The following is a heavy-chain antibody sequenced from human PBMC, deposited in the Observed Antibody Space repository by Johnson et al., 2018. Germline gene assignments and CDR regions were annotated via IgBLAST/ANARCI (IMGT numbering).Heavy chain of an antibody. CDR3: ASRPAHAIYYAVFDF. CDR1: GYSFTSFD. CDR2: MTPNSDNT. V-gene: IGHV1-8*01. D-gene: IGHD3-16*01. Sequence: QVQLVQSGAEVKKPGASVKVSYKASGYSFTSFDITWVRQAAGQGLERMEWMTPNSDNTDYPQKFQVRVTMTRNTPITTAYMERSSLTSEDTAVYYCASRPAHAIYYAVFDFWGQGALVTVSS. J-gene: IGHJ4*02.